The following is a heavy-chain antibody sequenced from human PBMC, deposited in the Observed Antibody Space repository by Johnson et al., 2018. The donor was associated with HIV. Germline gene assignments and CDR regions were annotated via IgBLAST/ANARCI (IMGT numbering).Heavy chain of an antibody. CDR2: ISYDGSNK. J-gene: IGHJ3*02. CDR3: ARDNEDIVLVGAFDI. V-gene: IGHV3-30-3*01. CDR1: GFLVSSNY. Sequence: QVQLVESGGGLIQPGGSLRLSCAASGFLVSSNYMNCVRQAPGKGLEWVAVISYDGSNKYYADSVKGRFTISRDNSKNTLYLQMNSLRAEDTAVYYCARDNEDIVLVGAFDIWGQGTMVTVSS. D-gene: IGHD2-8*02.